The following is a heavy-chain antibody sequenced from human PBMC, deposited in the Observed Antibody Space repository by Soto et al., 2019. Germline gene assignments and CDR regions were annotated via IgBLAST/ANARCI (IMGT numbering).Heavy chain of an antibody. CDR2: ISPKSTYR. V-gene: IGHV3-11*06. J-gene: IGHJ4*02. D-gene: IGHD2-21*01. CDR1: GFPFSDYY. CDR3: ARGGGGGLFEH. Sequence: PGGSLRLSCATSGFPFSDYYMNWIRQAPGKGLEWLSHISPKSTYRNYADSVKGRFTISRDNTKSSLFLQMNSLGVEDTAVYYCARGGGGGLFEHWGQGVLVTVS.